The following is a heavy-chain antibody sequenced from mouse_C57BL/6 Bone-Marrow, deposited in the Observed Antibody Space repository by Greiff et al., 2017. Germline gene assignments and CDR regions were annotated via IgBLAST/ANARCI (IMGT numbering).Heavy chain of an antibody. V-gene: IGHV1-22*01. J-gene: IGHJ1*03. CDR3: ARDGLYGNYWNFDV. CDR1: GYTFTDYN. D-gene: IGHD2-1*01. CDR2: INPNNGGT. Sequence: EVQLVESGPELVKPGASVKMSCKASGYTFTDYNMHWVKQSHGKSLEWIGNINPNNGGTSYNQKFKGKATLTVNTSSSTAYMELRSLTSEDSAVYYGARDGLYGNYWNFDVWGTGTTVTVSS.